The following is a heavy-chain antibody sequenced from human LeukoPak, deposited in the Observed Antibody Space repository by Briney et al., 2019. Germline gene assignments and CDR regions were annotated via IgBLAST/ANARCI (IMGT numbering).Heavy chain of an antibody. Sequence: SQTLSLTCTVSGGSISSGSYYWSWIRQPAGKGLEWIGRIYTSGSTNYNPSLKSRVTISVDTSKNQFSLKLSSVTAADTAVYYCATSITMVRGAVDYWGQGTLVTVSS. J-gene: IGHJ4*02. CDR1: GGSISSGSYY. V-gene: IGHV4-61*02. D-gene: IGHD3-10*01. CDR3: ATSITMVRGAVDY. CDR2: IYTSGST.